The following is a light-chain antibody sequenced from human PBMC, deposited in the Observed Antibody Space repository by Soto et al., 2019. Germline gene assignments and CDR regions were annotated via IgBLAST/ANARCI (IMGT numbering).Light chain of an antibody. J-gene: IGKJ1*01. CDR1: QSIRSW. CDR3: EQYNSYSRT. V-gene: IGKV1-5*01. CDR2: DAS. Sequence: DIQMTQSPSTLSASVGDRVTITCRASQSIRSWLAWYQQKPGKAPKLLIYDASSLESGVSSRFSGTGAGTEFPITSSSLQPEDLARCYCEQYNSYSRTVGQGTNVDSK.